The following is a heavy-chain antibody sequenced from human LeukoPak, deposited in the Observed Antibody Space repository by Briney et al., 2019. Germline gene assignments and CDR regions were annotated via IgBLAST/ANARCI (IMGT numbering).Heavy chain of an antibody. D-gene: IGHD1-26*01. CDR2: IIPIFGTA. Sequence: AASVKVSCKASGGTFSSYAISWVRQAPGQGLEWMGGIIPIFGTANYAQKFQGRVTITTDESTSTAYMELSSLRSEDTAVYFCTRDREHGTQDSWGQGTLVTVS. V-gene: IGHV1-69*05. J-gene: IGHJ4*02. CDR3: TRDREHGTQDS. CDR1: GGTFSSYA.